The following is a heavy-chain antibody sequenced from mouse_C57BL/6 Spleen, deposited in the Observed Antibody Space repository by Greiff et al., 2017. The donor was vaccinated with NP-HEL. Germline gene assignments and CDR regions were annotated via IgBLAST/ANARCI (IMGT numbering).Heavy chain of an antibody. V-gene: IGHV1-26*01. CDR1: GYTFTDYY. D-gene: IGHD1-1*01. J-gene: IGHJ1*01. Sequence: SGYTFTDYYMNWVKQSHGKSLEWIGDINPNNGGTSYNQKFKGKATLTVDKSSSTAYMELRSLTSEDSAVYYCARGGDATVVEGYFDVWGPGTTVTVSS. CDR2: INPNNGGT. CDR3: ARGGDATVVEGYFDV.